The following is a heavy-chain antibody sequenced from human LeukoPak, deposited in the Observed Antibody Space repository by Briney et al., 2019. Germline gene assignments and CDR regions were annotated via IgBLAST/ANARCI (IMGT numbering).Heavy chain of an antibody. CDR3: AYSSGYYYVGY. CDR2: INHSGST. CDR1: GGSFSGYY. J-gene: IGHJ4*02. D-gene: IGHD3-22*01. V-gene: IGHV4-34*01. Sequence: KSSKTLSLTCAVYGGSFSGYYWSWIRQPPGKGLEWIGEINHSGSTNYNPSLKSRVTISVDTSKNQFSLKLSSVTAADTAVYYCAYSSGYYYVGYWGQGTLVTVSS.